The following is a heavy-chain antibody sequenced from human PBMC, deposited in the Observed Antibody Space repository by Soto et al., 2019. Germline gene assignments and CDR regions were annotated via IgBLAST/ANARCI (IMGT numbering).Heavy chain of an antibody. CDR2: ISHDGSNK. CDR3: AKDDHYDYVWGTYRSLYFDY. D-gene: IGHD3-16*02. Sequence: QVQLVESGGGVVQPGRSLRLSCTASRFTFSSYGMHWVRQAPGKGLEWVAVISHDGSNKYYADSVKGRFTISRDNSKNTLYLQMNSLRAEDTAVYYCAKDDHYDYVWGTYRSLYFDYWGRGTLVTVSS. J-gene: IGHJ4*02. V-gene: IGHV3-30*18. CDR1: RFTFSSYG.